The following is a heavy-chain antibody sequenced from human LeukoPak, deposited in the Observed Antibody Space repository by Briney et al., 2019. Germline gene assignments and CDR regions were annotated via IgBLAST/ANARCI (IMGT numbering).Heavy chain of an antibody. CDR2: MNPNSGNT. CDR3: ARVGALLLWFGELFRKYNWFDP. V-gene: IGHV1-8*01. CDR1: GYTFTSYD. J-gene: IGHJ5*02. D-gene: IGHD3-10*01. Sequence: GASVKVSCKASGYTFTSYDINWVRQATGQGLEWMGWMNPNSGNTGYAQKFQGRVTMTRNTSISTAYMELSSLRSEDTAVYYCARVGALLLWFGELFRKYNWFDPWGQGTLVTVSS.